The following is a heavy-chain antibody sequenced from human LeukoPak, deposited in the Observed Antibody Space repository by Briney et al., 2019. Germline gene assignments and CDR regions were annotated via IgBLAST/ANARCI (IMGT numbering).Heavy chain of an antibody. J-gene: IGHJ4*02. CDR3: ARDSLGDFDY. D-gene: IGHD1-26*01. Sequence: PSQTLSLTCTVSGGSISSGSYYWSWIRQPAGKGLEWIGRIYTSGSTNYNPSLKSRVTISVDTSKNQFSLKLSSVTAADTAVYYCARDSLGDFDYWGQGTLVNVSS. CDR1: GGSISSGSYY. V-gene: IGHV4-61*02. CDR2: IYTSGST.